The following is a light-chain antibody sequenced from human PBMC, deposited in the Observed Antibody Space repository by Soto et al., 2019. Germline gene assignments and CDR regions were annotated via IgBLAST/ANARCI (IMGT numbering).Light chain of an antibody. CDR3: AAWDDSLNGRV. Sequence: QAVLTQPPSASGTPGQRVTISCSGSSSNIGRNTVNWYQQLPGTAPKLLIYINNQRPSGVPDRFSGSKSGTSASLAISGLQSEDEADYYCAAWDDSLNGRVFGGGTKLTVL. J-gene: IGLJ2*01. CDR1: SSNIGRNT. V-gene: IGLV1-44*01. CDR2: INN.